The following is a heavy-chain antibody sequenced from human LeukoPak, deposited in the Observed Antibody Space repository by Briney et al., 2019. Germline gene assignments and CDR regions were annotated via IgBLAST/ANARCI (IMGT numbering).Heavy chain of an antibody. CDR2: ISYTSHK. D-gene: IGHD4-17*01. CDR3: AKADYGDFKENYYMDV. Sequence: GGSLRLSCTASGFTFSTYGLQWVRQAPGKGLEWVSFISYTSHKYYTDSVKGRFTISRDNSRDTLYLQMSSLRAEDTAVYYCAKADYGDFKENYYMDVWGKGTTVTVSS. V-gene: IGHV3-30*02. CDR1: GFTFSTYG. J-gene: IGHJ6*03.